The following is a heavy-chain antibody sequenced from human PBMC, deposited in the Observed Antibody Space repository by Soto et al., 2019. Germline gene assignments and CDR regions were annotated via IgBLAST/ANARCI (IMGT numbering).Heavy chain of an antibody. CDR2: ISYDGSNK. V-gene: IGHV3-30*18. CDR1: GFTFSSYG. J-gene: IGHJ6*02. D-gene: IGHD3-22*01. CDR3: AKDYYYDSSVSSRQGDYYYYGMDV. Sequence: PGGSLRLSCAASGFTFSSYGMHWVRQAPGKGLEWVAVISYDGSNKYYADSVKGRFTISRDNSKNTLYLQMNSLRAEDTAVYYCAKDYYYDSSVSSRQGDYYYYGMDVWGQGTTATVSS.